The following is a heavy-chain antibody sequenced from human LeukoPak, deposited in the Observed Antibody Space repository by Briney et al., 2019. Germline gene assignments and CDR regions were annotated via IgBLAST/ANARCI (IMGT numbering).Heavy chain of an antibody. D-gene: IGHD3-10*01. J-gene: IGHJ4*02. CDR3: ARDKGGSGSYKYYFDY. CDR2: IYSGGST. V-gene: IGHV3-53*01. CDR1: GFTVSSNY. Sequence: PGGSLRLSCAASGFTVSSNYMSWVRQAPGKGLEWVSVIYSGGSTYYADSVKGRFTISRDNSKNTLYLQMNSLRAEDTAVYYCARDKGGSGSYKYYFDYWGQGALVTVSS.